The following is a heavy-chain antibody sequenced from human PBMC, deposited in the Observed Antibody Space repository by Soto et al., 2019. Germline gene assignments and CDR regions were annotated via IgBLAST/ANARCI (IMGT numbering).Heavy chain of an antibody. CDR3: AKTTDGWFSAFEI. J-gene: IGHJ3*02. D-gene: IGHD6-19*01. CDR2: ISGSGTTA. Sequence: PGGSLRLSCAASGFVFSSYAMSWVRQAPGKGLEWVSAISGSGTTAYYADSVKGRFIFSRDNPKNTLYLQMNSLRAEDTAVYFCAKTTDGWFSAFEIWGQGTVVTGSS. V-gene: IGHV3-23*01. CDR1: GFVFSSYA.